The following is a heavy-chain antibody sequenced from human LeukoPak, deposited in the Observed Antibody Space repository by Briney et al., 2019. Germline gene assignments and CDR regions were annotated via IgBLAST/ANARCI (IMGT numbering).Heavy chain of an antibody. CDR3: ATYTHWVAGDV. D-gene: IGHD3-16*01. J-gene: IGHJ6*02. V-gene: IGHV3-7*01. CDR2: MNQDGSAK. Sequence: GSLRLSCAASGFTVSDSWMSLVRQAPGEGLEWVANMNQDGSAKGYVDSVKGRFTISRDNARNSLYLQMSSLRPEDTAVYYCATYTHWVAGDVWGQGTTVTVSS. CDR1: GFTVSDSW.